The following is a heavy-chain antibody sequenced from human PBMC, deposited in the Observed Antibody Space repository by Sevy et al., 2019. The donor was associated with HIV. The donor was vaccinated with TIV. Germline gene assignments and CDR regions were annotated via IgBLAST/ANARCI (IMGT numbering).Heavy chain of an antibody. D-gene: IGHD6-19*01. Sequence: GGSLRPSGKAPGFTLGDFAMSWFRRAPGKGREGVGFIRNKANEGKTEYAASGKGNFTISRDDSKSIAYLQMNSLKTEDTAVYYCTRDPTEGIAVAGNWYDPWGQGTLVTVSS. CDR2: IRNKANEGKT. CDR3: TRDPTEGIAVAGNWYDP. CDR1: GFTLGDFA. J-gene: IGHJ5*02. V-gene: IGHV3-49*03.